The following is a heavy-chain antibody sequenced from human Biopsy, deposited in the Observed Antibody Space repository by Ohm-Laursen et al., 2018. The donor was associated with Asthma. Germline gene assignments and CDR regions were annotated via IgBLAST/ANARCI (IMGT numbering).Heavy chain of an antibody. J-gene: IGHJ4*02. CDR2: IYSGATE. V-gene: IGHV3-53*01. D-gene: IGHD3-22*01. CDR1: GFAVRRAY. Sequence: SLRLSCAASGFAVRRAYMFWVRQAPGTGPEWVSVIYSGATEHTADYVRGRFTISRDYSKNTLYFHMHSLRAEDTAFYYCARGDSSNWSHYYIDYWGQGTLVTVSA. CDR3: ARGDSSNWSHYYIDY.